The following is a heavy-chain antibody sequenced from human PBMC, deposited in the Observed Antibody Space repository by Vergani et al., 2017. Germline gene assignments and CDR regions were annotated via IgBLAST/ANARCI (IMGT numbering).Heavy chain of an antibody. CDR1: GGTFSSYT. J-gene: IGHJ6*02. V-gene: IGHV1-69*02. CDR2: IIPILGIA. CDR3: ASFIGQGITGTTGADV. Sequence: QVQLVQSGAEVKKPGSSVKVSCKASGGTFSSYTISWVRQAPGQGLEWMGRIIPILGIANYAQKFQGRVTITADKSTSTAYMELSSLRSEDTAVYYCASFIGQGITGTTGADVWGQGTTVTVSS. D-gene: IGHD1-20*01.